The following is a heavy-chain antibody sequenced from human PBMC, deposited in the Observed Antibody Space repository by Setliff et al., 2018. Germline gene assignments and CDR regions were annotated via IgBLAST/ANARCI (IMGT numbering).Heavy chain of an antibody. CDR1: GFTFTDYG. CDR2: INNYNFNT. J-gene: IGHJ4*02. V-gene: IGHV1-18*01. Sequence: ASVKVSCKSSGFTFTDYGITWVRQVPGQGLEWMGWINNYNFNTQYAQKFQGRVTVTTDTSTTTAYMELRSLRADDTAVYYCARINFYVSGGYYYAPELWGQGTTVTVS. CDR3: ARINFYVSGGYYYAPEL. D-gene: IGHD3-22*01.